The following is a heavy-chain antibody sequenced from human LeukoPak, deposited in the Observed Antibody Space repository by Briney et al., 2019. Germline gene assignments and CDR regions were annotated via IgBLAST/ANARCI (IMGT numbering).Heavy chain of an antibody. J-gene: IGHJ4*02. V-gene: IGHV1-2*02. Sequence: ASVKVSCKASGYTFAGYYMHWARQAPGQGLEWMGWINPNSGGTNYAQKFQGRVTMTRDTSISTAYMELSRLRSDDTAVYYCARERTLTSCYDYWGQGTLVTVSS. D-gene: IGHD2-15*01. CDR1: GYTFAGYY. CDR2: INPNSGGT. CDR3: ARERTLTSCYDY.